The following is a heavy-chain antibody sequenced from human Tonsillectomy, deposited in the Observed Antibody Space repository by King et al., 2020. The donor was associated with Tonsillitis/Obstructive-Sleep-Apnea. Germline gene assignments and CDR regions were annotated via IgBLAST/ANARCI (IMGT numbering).Heavy chain of an antibody. V-gene: IGHV5-51*01. CDR2: IYPGDSDT. J-gene: IGHJ5*02. CDR1: GYSFTSYW. CDR3: ARRSCSSTSCYTGHWFDP. D-gene: IGHD2-2*02. Sequence: QLVQSGAEVEKPGESLKISCKGSGYSFTSYWIGWVRQMPGKGLEWMGIIYPGDSDTRYSPSFQGQVTISADKSISTAYLQWSSLKASDTAMYYCARRSCSSTSCYTGHWFDPWGQGTLVTVSS.